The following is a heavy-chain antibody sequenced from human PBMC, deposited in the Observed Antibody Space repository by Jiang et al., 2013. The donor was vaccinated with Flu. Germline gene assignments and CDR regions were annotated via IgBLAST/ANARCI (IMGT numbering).Heavy chain of an antibody. J-gene: IGHJ2*01. CDR1: GHSISSDNY. CDR3: ARGDYGGNSDWYFDL. V-gene: IGHV4-38-2*02. Sequence: ICTVSGHSISSDNYWGWIRQPPGRGWTGLRVSIIWGHLLQPSLESRVTISVDTSKNQFSLKLSSVTAADTAVYYCARGDYGGNSDWYFDLWGRGTLVTVSS. CDR2: SIIWGH. D-gene: IGHD4-23*01.